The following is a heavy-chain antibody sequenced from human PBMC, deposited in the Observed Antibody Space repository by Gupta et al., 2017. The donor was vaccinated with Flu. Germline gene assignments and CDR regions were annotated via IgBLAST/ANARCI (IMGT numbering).Heavy chain of an antibody. D-gene: IGHD5-12*01. CDR3: ARDRGYSGLLSYMDV. V-gene: IGHV1-3*01. CDR2: INAGNGNT. Sequence: YAMHWVRQAPGQRLEWMGWINAGNGNTKYSQKFQGRVTITRDTSASTAYMELSSLRSEDTAVYYCARDRGYSGLLSYMDVWGKGTTVTVSS. J-gene: IGHJ6*03. CDR1: YA.